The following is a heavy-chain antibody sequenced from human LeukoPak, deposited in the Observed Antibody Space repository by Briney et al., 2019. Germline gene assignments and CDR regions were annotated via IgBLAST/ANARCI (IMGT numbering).Heavy chain of an antibody. Sequence: KPSETLSLTCAVCGGSFSGYYWSWIRQPPGKGLEWIGEINHSGSTNYNPSLKSRVTISVDTSKNQFSLKLSSVTAADTAVYYCARVIAVAGGSYYFDYWGQGTLVTVSS. CDR1: GGSFSGYY. CDR2: INHSGST. D-gene: IGHD6-19*01. CDR3: ARVIAVAGGSYYFDY. V-gene: IGHV4-34*01. J-gene: IGHJ4*02.